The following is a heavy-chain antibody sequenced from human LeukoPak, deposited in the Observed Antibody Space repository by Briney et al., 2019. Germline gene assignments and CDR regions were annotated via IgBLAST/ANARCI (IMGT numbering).Heavy chain of an antibody. V-gene: IGHV3-74*01. Sequence: GGSLRLSCAASGFTFSSYWMHWVRQAPGKGLVWVSRINTDGSSTSYADSVKGRFTISRDNAKNTLYLQMNSLRAEDTAVYYCARSDYGGNSGGYWGQGTLVTVSS. D-gene: IGHD4-23*01. CDR1: GFTFSSYW. J-gene: IGHJ4*02. CDR3: ARSDYGGNSGGY. CDR2: INTDGSST.